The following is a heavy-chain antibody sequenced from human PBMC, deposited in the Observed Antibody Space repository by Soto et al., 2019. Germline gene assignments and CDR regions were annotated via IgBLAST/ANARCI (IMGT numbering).Heavy chain of an antibody. CDR1: GFTFDDYA. J-gene: IGHJ4*02. D-gene: IGHD5-18*01. CDR3: ARGQPTELGGSTAMLGRRADGRDTFDLQVAKFDY. CDR2: ISWNSGSI. V-gene: IGHV3-9*01. Sequence: PGGSLRLSCAASGFTFDDYAMHWVRQAPGKGLEWVSGISWNSGSIGYADSVKGRFTISRDNAKNSLYLQMNSLRAEDTALYYCARGQPTELGGSTAMLGRRADGRDTFDLQVAKFDYWGQGTLVTVSS.